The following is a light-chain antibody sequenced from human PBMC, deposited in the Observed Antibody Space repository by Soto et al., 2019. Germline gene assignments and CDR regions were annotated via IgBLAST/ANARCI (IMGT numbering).Light chain of an antibody. Sequence: EIVLTQSPGTLSLSPGERATLSCRASQSVSSSYLAWYQQKPGQAPRLLIYGASSRATGIPDRFSGSGSGTDFTLTISRLEPEDFAVYYCQQYRSSPYTFGQGT. CDR1: QSVSSSY. J-gene: IGKJ2*01. CDR2: GAS. V-gene: IGKV3-20*01. CDR3: QQYRSSPYT.